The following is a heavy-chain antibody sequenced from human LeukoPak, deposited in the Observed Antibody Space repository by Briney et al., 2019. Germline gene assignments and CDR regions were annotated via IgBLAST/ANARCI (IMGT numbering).Heavy chain of an antibody. CDR1: GFTFSNNW. CDR2: VKKDASEK. Sequence: PGGSLRLSCAASGFTFSNNWMTWVRQAPGKGLEWMASVKKDASEKSYVDSVKGRFTISRDNAKNSLYLQMNSLRVEDTAVYYCARGPPYGSRSDYLDSWGQGILVTVSS. J-gene: IGHJ4*02. CDR3: ARGPPYGSRSDYLDS. D-gene: IGHD3-10*01. V-gene: IGHV3-7*01.